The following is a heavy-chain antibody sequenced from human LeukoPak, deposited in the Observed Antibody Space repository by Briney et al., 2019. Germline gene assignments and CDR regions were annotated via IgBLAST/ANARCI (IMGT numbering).Heavy chain of an antibody. V-gene: IGHV1-69*04. CDR2: IIPIFGIA. CDR1: GGTFSSYA. J-gene: IGHJ5*02. D-gene: IGHD3-22*01. CDR3: ASLGLAYYVSSGYLNWFDP. Sequence: SVKVSCKASGGTFSSYAISWVRQAPGQGLEWMGRIIPIFGIANYAQKFQGRVTITADKSTSTAYMELSSLRSEDTAVYYCASLGLAYYVSSGYLNWFDPWGQGTLVTVSS.